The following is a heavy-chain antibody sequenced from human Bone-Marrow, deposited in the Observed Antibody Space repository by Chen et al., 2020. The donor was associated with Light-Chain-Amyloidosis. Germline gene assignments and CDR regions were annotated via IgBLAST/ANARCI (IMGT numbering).Heavy chain of an antibody. CDR3: ARRRDGYNFDY. V-gene: IGHV5-51*01. CDR2: IYPDDSDA. D-gene: IGHD5-12*01. J-gene: IGHJ4*02. Sequence: EVQLEQSGPEVEKPGESLKISCKGSGYTFPNYWIGWVRQMPGKGLEWMGVIYPDDSDARYSPSFEGQVTISADKSLTTATLQWMSLKASDTAMYYCARRRDGYNFDYWGQGTLVTVSS. CDR1: GYTFPNYW.